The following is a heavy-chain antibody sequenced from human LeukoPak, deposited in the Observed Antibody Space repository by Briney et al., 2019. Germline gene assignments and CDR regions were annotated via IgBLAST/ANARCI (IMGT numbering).Heavy chain of an antibody. CDR2: IWYDGSNK. V-gene: IGHV3-33*01. CDR3: AREAGNYAFDI. J-gene: IGHJ3*02. CDR1: GFTFSSYG. Sequence: PGRSLRPSCAASGFTFSSYGMHWVRQAPGKGLEWVAVIWYDGSNKYYADSVKGRFTISRDNSKNTLYLQMNSLRAEDTAVYYCAREAGNYAFDIWGQGTMVTVSS.